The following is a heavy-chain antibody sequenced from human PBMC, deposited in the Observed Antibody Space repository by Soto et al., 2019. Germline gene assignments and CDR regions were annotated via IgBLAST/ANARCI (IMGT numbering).Heavy chain of an antibody. V-gene: IGHV3-74*01. CDR2: INNDGSNK. CDR3: ARDLGYCSGGSCYGY. D-gene: IGHD2-15*01. CDR1: GFTFSSYA. Sequence: GGSLRLSCAASGFTFSSYAMHWVRQAPGKGLEWVARINNDGSNKNYADSVKGRFTISRDNAKNTLYLQMNSLRAEDTAVYYCARDLGYCSGGSCYGYWGQGTLVTVSS. J-gene: IGHJ4*02.